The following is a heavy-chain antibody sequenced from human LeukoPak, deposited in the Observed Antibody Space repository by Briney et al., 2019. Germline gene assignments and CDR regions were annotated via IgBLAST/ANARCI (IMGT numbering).Heavy chain of an antibody. CDR3: AKVGLGLGGLFDY. D-gene: IGHD3-16*01. J-gene: IGHJ4*02. V-gene: IGHV3-9*01. CDR2: ISWNSGSI. Sequence: GGSLRLSCAASGFTFDDYAMHWVRQAPGKGLEWVSGISWNSGSIGYADSVKGRFTISRDNAKNSLYLQMNSLRAEDTAFYYCAKVGLGLGGLFDYWGQGTLVTVSS. CDR1: GFTFDDYA.